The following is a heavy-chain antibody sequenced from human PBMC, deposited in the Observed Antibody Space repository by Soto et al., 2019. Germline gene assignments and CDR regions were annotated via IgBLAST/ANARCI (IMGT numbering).Heavy chain of an antibody. V-gene: IGHV3-7*01. J-gene: IGHJ4*02. CDR3: ARVIWPAIYDFWSGSRGYFDY. CDR2: IKQDGSEK. D-gene: IGHD3-3*01. CDR1: GFTFSSYW. Sequence: PGGSLRLSCAASGFTFSSYWMSWVRQAPGKGLEWVANIKQDGSEKYYVDSVKGRFTISRDNAKNSLYLQMNSLRAEDTAVYYCARVIWPAIYDFWSGSRGYFDYWGQGTLLTVSS.